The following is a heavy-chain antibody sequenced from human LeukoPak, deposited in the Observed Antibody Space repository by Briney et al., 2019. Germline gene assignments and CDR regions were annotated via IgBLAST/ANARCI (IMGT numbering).Heavy chain of an antibody. V-gene: IGHV4-59*01. CDR1: GGSISSYY. CDR2: IYYSGST. CDR3: ARVRNDAFDI. J-gene: IGHJ3*02. Sequence: SETLSLTCTVSGGSISSYYWSWIRQPPGKGLEWIGYIYYSGSTNYNPSLKSRVTISVDTSKNQFSLKLSSVTAADTAVYYCARVRNDAFDIWGQGTMVTVSS.